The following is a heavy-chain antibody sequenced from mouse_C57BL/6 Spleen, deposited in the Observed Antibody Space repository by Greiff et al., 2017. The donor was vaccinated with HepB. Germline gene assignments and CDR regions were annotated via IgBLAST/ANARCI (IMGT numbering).Heavy chain of an antibody. Sequence: SGAELVRPGASVTLSCKASGYTFTDYEMHWVKQTPVHGLEWIGAIDPETGGTAYNQKFKGKATLTVDKSSSTAYMELNSLTSEDSAVYYCARDDGYRFAYWGQGTLVTVSA. D-gene: IGHD2-3*01. CDR2: IDPETGGT. J-gene: IGHJ3*01. V-gene: IGHV1-15*01. CDR3: ARDDGYRFAY. CDR1: GYTFTDYE.